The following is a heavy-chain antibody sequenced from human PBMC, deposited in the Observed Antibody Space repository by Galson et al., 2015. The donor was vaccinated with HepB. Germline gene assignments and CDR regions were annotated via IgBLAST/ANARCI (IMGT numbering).Heavy chain of an antibody. Sequence: CAISGDSVSSNSAAWNWIRQSPSRGLEWLGRTYYRSKWYNDYAVSVKSRITINPDTSKNQFSLQLNSVTPEDTAVYYCARDPWYSSYTRGYYYGMDVWGRGTTVTVSS. J-gene: IGHJ6*02. CDR2: TYYRSKWYN. CDR3: ARDPWYSSYTRGYYYGMDV. CDR1: GDSVSSNSAA. V-gene: IGHV6-1*01. D-gene: IGHD6-19*01.